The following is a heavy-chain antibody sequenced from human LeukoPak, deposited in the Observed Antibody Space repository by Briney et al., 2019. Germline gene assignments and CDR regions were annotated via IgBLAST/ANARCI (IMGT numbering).Heavy chain of an antibody. Sequence: ASVKVPCKASGGTFSSYAISWVRQAPGQGLEWMGGIIPIFGTANYAQKFQGRVTITTDESTSTAYMELSSLRSEDTAVYYCARFAAAVKDAFDIWGQGTMVTVSS. CDR1: GGTFSSYA. D-gene: IGHD6-13*01. V-gene: IGHV1-69*05. CDR3: ARFAAAVKDAFDI. CDR2: IIPIFGTA. J-gene: IGHJ3*02.